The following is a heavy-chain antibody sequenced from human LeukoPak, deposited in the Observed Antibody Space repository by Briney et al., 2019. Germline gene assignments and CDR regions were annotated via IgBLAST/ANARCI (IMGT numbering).Heavy chain of an antibody. J-gene: IGHJ4*02. Sequence: LSXTCAIXGDSVSSNSAAWNWIRQSPSRGLEWLGRTYYRSKWYNDYAVSVKSRITINPDTSKNQFSLQLNSVTPEDTAVYYCARSMVSKGYFDYWGQGTLVTVSS. CDR1: GDSVSSNSAA. D-gene: IGHD2-8*01. CDR2: TYYRSKWYN. CDR3: ARSMVSKGYFDY. V-gene: IGHV6-1*01.